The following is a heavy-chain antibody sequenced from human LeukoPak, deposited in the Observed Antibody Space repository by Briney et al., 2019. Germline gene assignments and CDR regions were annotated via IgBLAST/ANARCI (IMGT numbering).Heavy chain of an antibody. D-gene: IGHD6-19*01. CDR3: AREKAVAGTGYFDY. J-gene: IGHJ4*02. CDR2: IYTGGST. Sequence: GGSLRLSCAASGFTFDDYGMSWVRQAPGKGLEWVSVIYTGGSTYYADSVKGRFTISRDTSKNTLYLQMNSLRGEDTAVYYCAREKAVAGTGYFDYWGQGTLVTVSS. CDR1: GFTFDDYG. V-gene: IGHV3-66*01.